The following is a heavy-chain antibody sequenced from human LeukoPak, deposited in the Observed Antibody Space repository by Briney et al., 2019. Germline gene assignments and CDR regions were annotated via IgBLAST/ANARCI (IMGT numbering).Heavy chain of an antibody. V-gene: IGHV3-7*03. CDR2: IKQGGREE. CDR3: ARDNGGWFDT. Sequence: GGSLRLSCVASEFIFSDYWMSWVRQAPGKGLEWVANIKQGGREEKYVSSVKGRFAISRDDAKSTLYLQMDSLSGDDTAVYCCARDNGGWFDTWGRGTLVTVSS. D-gene: IGHD3-10*01. CDR1: EFIFSDYW. J-gene: IGHJ5*02.